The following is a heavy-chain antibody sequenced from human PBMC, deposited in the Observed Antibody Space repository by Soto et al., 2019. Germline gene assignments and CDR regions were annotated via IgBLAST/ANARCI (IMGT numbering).Heavy chain of an antibody. CDR1: GFPFSSYA. J-gene: IGHJ2*01. CDR2: IRGSGGAT. Sequence: PGGSLRLSCAASGFPFSSYAMNWVRQAPGKGLEWVSAIRGSGGATYYADSVKGRFTISRDNSRNTVFLQMNSLTAGDTAIYYCAKNRGPGSYTNWSFNVWGRGTPVTVSS. CDR3: AKNRGPGSYTNWSFNV. D-gene: IGHD1-26*01. V-gene: IGHV3-23*01.